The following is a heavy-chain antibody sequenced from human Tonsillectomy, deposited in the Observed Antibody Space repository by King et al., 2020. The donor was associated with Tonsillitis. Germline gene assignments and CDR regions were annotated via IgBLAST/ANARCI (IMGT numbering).Heavy chain of an antibody. CDR1: GFTFSRYW. D-gene: IGHD6-19*01. CDR2: IKDDGSEK. CDR3: ARDRGWGWFDP. V-gene: IGHV3-7*03. Sequence: VQLVESGGGLVQPGGSLRLSCEASGFTFSRYWMNWIRQAPGKGLEWVALIKDDGSEKYYVDSVKGRFTISRHNAQNSLYLQMNSLRAEDTAVYHCARDRGWGWFDPWGQGTLVTVSS. J-gene: IGHJ5*02.